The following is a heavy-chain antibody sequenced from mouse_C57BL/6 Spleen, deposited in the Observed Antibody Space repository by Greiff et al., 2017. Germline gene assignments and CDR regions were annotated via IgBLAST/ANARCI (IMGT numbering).Heavy chain of an antibody. V-gene: IGHV3-6*01. CDR3: ARGDSLGYPFAY. CDR1: GYSITSGYY. J-gene: IGHJ3*01. CDR2: ISYDGSN. Sequence: EVQLQESGPGLVKPSQSLSLTCSVTGYSITSGYYWNWIRQFPGNKLEWMGYISYDGSNNYNPSLKNRISITRDTSKNQFFLKLNSVTTEDTATYYCARGDSLGYPFAYWGQGTLVTVSA. D-gene: IGHD4-1*01.